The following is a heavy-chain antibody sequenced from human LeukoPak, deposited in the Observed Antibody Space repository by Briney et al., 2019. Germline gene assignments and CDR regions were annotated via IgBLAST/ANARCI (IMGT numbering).Heavy chain of an antibody. CDR3: GVSVSLNY. CDR2: ISGSGGST. J-gene: IGHJ4*02. CDR1: GFTFSTYA. V-gene: IGHV3-23*01. Sequence: GESLRLSCAAAGFTFSTYAMNWVRQAPGKGLEWVSTISGSGGSTYYADSVKGRFTISRDNSKNTLYLQMNSLRAEDTAVYYCGVSVSLNYWGQGTLVTVSS. D-gene: IGHD5/OR15-5a*01.